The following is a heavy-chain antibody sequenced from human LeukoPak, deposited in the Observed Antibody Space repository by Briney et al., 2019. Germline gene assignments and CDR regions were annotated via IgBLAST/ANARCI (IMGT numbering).Heavy chain of an antibody. D-gene: IGHD6-13*01. CDR1: GRSFSGYY. Sequence: SETLSLTCAVYGRSFSGYYWSWIRQPPGKGLEWIGEINHSGSTNYNPSLKSRVTISVDTSKNQFSLKLSSVTAADTAVYYCARVGIAAALDYWGQGTLVTVSS. CDR3: ARVGIAAALDY. CDR2: INHSGST. V-gene: IGHV4-34*01. J-gene: IGHJ4*02.